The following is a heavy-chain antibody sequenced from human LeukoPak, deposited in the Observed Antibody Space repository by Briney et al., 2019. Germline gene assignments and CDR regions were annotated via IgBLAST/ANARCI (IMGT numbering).Heavy chain of an antibody. V-gene: IGHV1-69*04. CDR1: GGTFISYA. Sequence: GASVTVSFKASGGTFISYAVSWVRQAPGQGREWMGRIIPILGIANYAQKFQGSVTITADKSTSTAYMELSSLRSEDTAVYYCARDLTRYNWNEYVDWFDPWGQGTLVTVSS. CDR2: IIPILGIA. J-gene: IGHJ5*02. CDR3: ARDLTRYNWNEYVDWFDP. D-gene: IGHD1-1*01.